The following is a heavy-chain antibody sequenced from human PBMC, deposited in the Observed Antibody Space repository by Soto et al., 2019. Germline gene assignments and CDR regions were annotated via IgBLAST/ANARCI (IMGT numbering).Heavy chain of an antibody. CDR2: IVVGSGNT. CDR1: GFTFTSSA. J-gene: IGHJ6*02. D-gene: IGHD3-3*02. V-gene: IGHV1-58*01. CDR3: ARDKDRQQLGGNYYYAIDV. Sequence: ASVKVSCKASGFTFTSSAVQWVRQARGQRLEWIGWIVVGSGNTNYAQKFQERVTITRDMSTSTAYMELSSLRSEDTAVYYCARDKDRQQLGGNYYYAIDVWGQGTTVTVSS.